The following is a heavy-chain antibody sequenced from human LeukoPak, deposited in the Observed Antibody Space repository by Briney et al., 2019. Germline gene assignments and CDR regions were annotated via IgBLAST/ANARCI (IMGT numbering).Heavy chain of an antibody. Sequence: SVKFSCKASGGTFSSYAISWVRQAPGQGLEWMGRIIPILGTANYAQKFQGRVTITADESTSTAYRELSSLRSEDTAVYYCARVIRPYYYYMDVWGKGTTVTVSS. CDR1: GGTFSSYA. J-gene: IGHJ6*03. V-gene: IGHV1-69*11. CDR2: IIPILGTA. D-gene: IGHD6-6*01. CDR3: ARVIRPYYYYMDV.